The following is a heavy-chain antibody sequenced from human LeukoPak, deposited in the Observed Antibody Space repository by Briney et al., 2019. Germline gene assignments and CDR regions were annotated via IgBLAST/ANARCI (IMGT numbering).Heavy chain of an antibody. CDR1: GCVFSNYG. Sequence: GGSLRLSCQTSGCVFSNYGMHWVRQAPGKGLEWVAFVRYDESNEYYADSVKGRFTISRDNSRNTLYLQMNSLRAEDAGVYSCAKDSNSGYVSVGPDYWGLGTLVTVSS. J-gene: IGHJ4*02. D-gene: IGHD5-12*01. V-gene: IGHV3-30*02. CDR2: VRYDESNE. CDR3: AKDSNSGYVSVGPDY.